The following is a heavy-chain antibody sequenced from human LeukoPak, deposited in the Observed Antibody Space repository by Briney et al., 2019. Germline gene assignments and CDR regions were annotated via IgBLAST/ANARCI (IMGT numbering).Heavy chain of an antibody. Sequence: GGSLRLSCVASGYSFSDSSVHWGRQSSGRGLVWVGLIDKKDNLYATAYAESVKGRFTISRDDSRDTAFLHMDSLNTEDTALYFCTRDRGTYNWFDPWGQGTLVTVSS. CDR1: GYSFSDSS. CDR3: TRDRGTYNWFDP. CDR2: IDKKDNLYAT. V-gene: IGHV3-73*01. D-gene: IGHD2-15*01. J-gene: IGHJ5*02.